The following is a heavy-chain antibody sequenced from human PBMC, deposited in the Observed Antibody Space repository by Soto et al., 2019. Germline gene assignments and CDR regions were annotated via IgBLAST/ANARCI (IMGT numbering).Heavy chain of an antibody. CDR3: TREGYKYGRPANFDS. CDR2: IIPFSNTL. Sequence: QVQLVQSGAEVKKPGSSVKVSCKASGGTFSRHPISWVRQVSGQGLEWMGGIIPFSNTLTYAQKFQGRVTISADESTSTAYMELSSLRSDDTAVYYCTREGYKYGRPANFDSWGQGTLVTVSS. J-gene: IGHJ4*02. V-gene: IGHV1-69*01. CDR1: GGTFSRHP. D-gene: IGHD5-18*01.